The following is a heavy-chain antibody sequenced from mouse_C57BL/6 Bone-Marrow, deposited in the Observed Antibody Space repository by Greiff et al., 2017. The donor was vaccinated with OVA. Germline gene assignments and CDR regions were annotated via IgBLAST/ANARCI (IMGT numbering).Heavy chain of an antibody. CDR2: IWSGGST. J-gene: IGHJ1*03. D-gene: IGHD2-1*01. Sequence: QVQLKESGPGLVQPSQSLSITCTVSGFSLTSYGVHWVRQSPGKGLEWLGVIWSGGSTDYNAAFISRLSISKDNSKSQVFFKMNSLQADDTAIYYCARNSRYGNYPYWYFDVWGTGTTVTVSS. V-gene: IGHV2-2*01. CDR3: ARNSRYGNYPYWYFDV. CDR1: GFSLTSYG.